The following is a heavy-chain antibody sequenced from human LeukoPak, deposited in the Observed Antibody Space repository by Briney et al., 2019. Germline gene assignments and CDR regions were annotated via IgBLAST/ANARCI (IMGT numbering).Heavy chain of an antibody. Sequence: GGSLRLSCAASGFTFSSYSMNWVRQAPGKGLEWVSSISSSSSYIYYADSVMGQFTISRDNAKNSLYLQMSSLRAEDTAVYYCARDAGYCSCGGCYWGAFDICGQGTVVTVSS. CDR3: ARDAGYCSCGGCYWGAFDI. CDR1: GFTFSSYS. D-gene: IGHD2-15*01. J-gene: IGHJ3*02. CDR2: ISSSSSYI. V-gene: IGHV3-21*01.